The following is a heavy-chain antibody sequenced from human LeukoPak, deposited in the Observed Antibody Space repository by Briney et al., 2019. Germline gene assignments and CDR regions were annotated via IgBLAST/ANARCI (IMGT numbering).Heavy chain of an antibody. Sequence: GGSLRLSCAASGFSFSGHWMHWARQLPGKGLVWVSRISPTGSTTSYADSVKGRFTVSRDIAKNTLYLQVNNLRAEDTAVYYCARGPSSNWSGLGFWGQGTLLTVSS. V-gene: IGHV3-74*01. J-gene: IGHJ4*02. CDR2: ISPTGSTT. CDR3: ARGPSSNWSGLGF. D-gene: IGHD6-13*01. CDR1: GFSFSGHW.